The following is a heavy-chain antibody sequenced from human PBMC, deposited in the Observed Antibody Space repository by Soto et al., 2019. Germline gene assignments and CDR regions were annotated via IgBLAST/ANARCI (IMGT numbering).Heavy chain of an antibody. CDR2: ISWNSGSI. Sequence: EVQLVESGGGLVQPGRSLRLSCAASGFTFDDYAMHWVRQAPGKGLEWVSGISWNSGSIGYADSVKGRFTISRDNAKNSLYLQMNSLRAEDTALYYCAKSFGYCSGGSCGGFDYWGQGTLVTVSS. D-gene: IGHD2-15*01. V-gene: IGHV3-9*01. CDR1: GFTFDDYA. J-gene: IGHJ4*02. CDR3: AKSFGYCSGGSCGGFDY.